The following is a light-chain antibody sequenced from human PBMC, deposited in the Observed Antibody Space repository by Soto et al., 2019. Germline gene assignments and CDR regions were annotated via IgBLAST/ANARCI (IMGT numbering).Light chain of an antibody. CDR1: NSDVNY. CDR2: EVI. CDR3: SSSTSSNTFV. Sequence: QSALTQPASVSGAPGQSITISCTGTNSDVNYVSWHQQHPGKAPKLMIYEVINRSSGVSTRFSCSKSGNTASLTISGLQAVDEADYYCSSSTSSNTFVFGTGTKLTVL. J-gene: IGLJ1*01. V-gene: IGLV2-14*01.